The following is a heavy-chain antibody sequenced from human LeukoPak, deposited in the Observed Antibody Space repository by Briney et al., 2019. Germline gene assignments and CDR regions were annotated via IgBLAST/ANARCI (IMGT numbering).Heavy chain of an antibody. Sequence: GASVKVSCKASGYTFTSYGISWVRQAPGQGLEWMGWISAYNGNTNYAQKLQGRVTMTTDTSTSTAYMELRSLRSEDTAVYYCARGRRVVVHGWFDPWGQGTLVTVSS. CDR2: ISAYNGNT. V-gene: IGHV1-18*01. J-gene: IGHJ5*02. CDR1: GYTFTSYG. CDR3: ARGRRVVVHGWFDP. D-gene: IGHD3-22*01.